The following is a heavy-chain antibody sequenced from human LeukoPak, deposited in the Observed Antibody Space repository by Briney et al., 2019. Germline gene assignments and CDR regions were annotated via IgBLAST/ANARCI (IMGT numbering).Heavy chain of an antibody. V-gene: IGHV1-69*05. J-gene: IGHJ4*02. CDR3: ARAGVWLACYFDY. CDR2: IIPNFGTA. D-gene: IGHD3-3*01. Sequence: SVKVSCKASGGTFSSYGISWVRQPPGQGLEWMGGIIPNFGTANYSQTFQGRVTITTDESTSTAYRELSSLRSEDTAVYYCARAGVWLACYFDYWGQGTLVTVSS. CDR1: GGTFSSYG.